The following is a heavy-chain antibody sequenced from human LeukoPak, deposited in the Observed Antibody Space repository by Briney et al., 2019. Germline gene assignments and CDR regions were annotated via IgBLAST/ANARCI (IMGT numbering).Heavy chain of an antibody. CDR2: IYPDGST. V-gene: IGHV3-53*01. D-gene: IGHD4-17*01. CDR3: ARTSPVYGAFDY. CDR1: GLTLTDIY. J-gene: IGHJ4*02. Sequence: PGGSLRLSSAVSGLTLTDIYTSCVRQAPGKGLEWVSVIYPDGSTYHADSVKGRFTISRDNSKNTLFLQMNTLRADATAVYHCARTSPVYGAFDYWGQGTLVTVSS.